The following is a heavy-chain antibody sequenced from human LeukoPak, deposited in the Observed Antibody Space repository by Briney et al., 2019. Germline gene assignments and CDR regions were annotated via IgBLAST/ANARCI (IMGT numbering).Heavy chain of an antibody. CDR2: IKQDGSEK. V-gene: IGHV3-7*01. D-gene: IGHD4-23*01. CDR1: GFTFSSYW. J-gene: IGHJ5*02. Sequence: GGSLRLSCAASGFTFSSYWMSWVRQAPGNGLEWVANIKQDGSEKYYVDSVKGRFTISRDNAKNSLYLQMNSLRVEDTAVYYCAKTPRPSGPFDPWGQGTLVTVSS. CDR3: AKTPRPSGPFDP.